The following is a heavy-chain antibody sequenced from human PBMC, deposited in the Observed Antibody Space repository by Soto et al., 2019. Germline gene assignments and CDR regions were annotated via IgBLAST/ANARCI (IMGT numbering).Heavy chain of an antibody. V-gene: IGHV3-23*01. CDR1: GFTFSSYA. CDR3: AKDGLGGYDWYTVTRRAYYFDY. J-gene: IGHJ4*02. CDR2: ISGSGGST. D-gene: IGHD5-12*01. Sequence: GGSLRLSCAASGFTFSSYAMSWVRQAPGKGLEWVSAISGSGGSTYYADSVKGRFTISIDNSKNTLYLQMNSLRAEDTAVYYCAKDGLGGYDWYTVTRRAYYFDYWGQGTLVTVSS.